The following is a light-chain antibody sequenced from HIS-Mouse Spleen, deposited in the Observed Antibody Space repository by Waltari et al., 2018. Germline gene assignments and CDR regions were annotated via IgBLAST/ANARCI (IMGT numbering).Light chain of an antibody. CDR2: AAS. CDR3: QQYYSYLPWT. V-gene: IGKV1-8*01. J-gene: IGKJ1*01. CDR1: QGISSY. Sequence: AILMTQSPSSFSASTGDRVTITCRASQGISSYLAWYQQKPGKAPKLLIYAASTLQSGVPSRFSGSGSGTDFTLTISCLQSEDFATYYCQQYYSYLPWTFGQGTKVEIK.